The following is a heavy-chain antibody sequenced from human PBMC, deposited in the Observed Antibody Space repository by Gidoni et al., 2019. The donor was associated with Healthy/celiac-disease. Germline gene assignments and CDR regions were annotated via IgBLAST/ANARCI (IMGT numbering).Heavy chain of an antibody. CDR2: ISSSSSYI. V-gene: IGHV3-21*01. CDR3: ARVAGAIYYYYGMDV. J-gene: IGHJ6*02. CDR1: GFTFSSYS. D-gene: IGHD6-19*01. Sequence: EVQLVESGGGLVKPGGSLRLSCAASGFTFSSYSMNWVRQAPGKGLEWVSSISSSSSYIYYADSVKGRFTISRDNAKNSLYLQMNSLRAEDTAVYYCARVAGAIYYYYGMDVWGQGTTVTVSS.